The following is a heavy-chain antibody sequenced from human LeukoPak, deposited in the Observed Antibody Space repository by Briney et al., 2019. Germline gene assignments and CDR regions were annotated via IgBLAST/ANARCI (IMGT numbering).Heavy chain of an antibody. CDR2: ISSSSSYI. CDR1: GFTFSSYA. J-gene: IGHJ4*02. V-gene: IGHV3-21*01. Sequence: GGSLRLSCAASGFTFSSYAMSWVRQAPGKGLEWVSSISSSSSYIYYADSVKGRFTISRDNAKNSLYLQMNSLRAEDTAVYYCAPAVAGDYWGQGTLVTVSS. CDR3: APAVAGDY. D-gene: IGHD6-19*01.